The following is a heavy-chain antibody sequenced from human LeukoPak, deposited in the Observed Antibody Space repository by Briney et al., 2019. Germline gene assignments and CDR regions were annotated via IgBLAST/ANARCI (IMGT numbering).Heavy chain of an antibody. CDR1: GGSFSGYS. CDR2: INHSGST. CDR3: AQSQNYGDGFDY. D-gene: IGHD4-17*01. J-gene: IGHJ4*02. Sequence: PSETLSLTCAVYGGSFSGYSWSWIRQPPGKGLEWIGEINHSGSTNYNPSLKSRVTISVDTSKIQFSLKLSSMTAADTAVYYCAQSQNYGDGFDYWGQGTLVTVSS. V-gene: IGHV4-34*01.